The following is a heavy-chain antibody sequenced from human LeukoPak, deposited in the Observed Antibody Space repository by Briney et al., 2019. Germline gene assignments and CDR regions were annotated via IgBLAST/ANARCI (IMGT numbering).Heavy chain of an antibody. J-gene: IGHJ1*01. D-gene: IGHD4-23*01. CDR3: TRHSRDSGGAFQY. CDR2: FDDSGST. V-gene: IGHV4-59*08. CDR1: GGSMSDYY. Sequence: SETLSLTCTVSGGSMSDYYWSWIQPPPGKGLEWIGYFDDSGSTNYNPSLKSRVTIPVDTSKNQLSLKLNSATAADTAVYYCTRHSRDSGGAFQYWGQGTPVTVSS.